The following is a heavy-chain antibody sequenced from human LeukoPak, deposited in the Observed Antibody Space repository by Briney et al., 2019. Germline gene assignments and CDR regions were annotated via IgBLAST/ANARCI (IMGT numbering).Heavy chain of an antibody. D-gene: IGHD3-10*01. CDR1: EYTFIGYY. Sequence: ASVKVSCKAFEYTFIGYYIHWVRQAPGQGPEWMGWINPNSGGTIYAQRFQDRVTMTRDTSITTAYMELNRLRSDDTAVYCCARDRGVWAFDVWGQGTMVTVSS. J-gene: IGHJ3*01. V-gene: IGHV1-2*02. CDR3: ARDRGVWAFDV. CDR2: INPNSGGT.